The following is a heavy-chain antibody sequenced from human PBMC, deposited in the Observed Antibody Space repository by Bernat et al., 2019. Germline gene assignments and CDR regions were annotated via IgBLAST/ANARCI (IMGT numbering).Heavy chain of an antibody. D-gene: IGHD6-13*01. CDR1: GFTFSSYA. Sequence: EVQLLESGGGLVQPGGSLRLSCAASGFTFSSYAMSWVRQAPGKGLEWVSAISGSGGSTYSADYVKGRFTISRYNYKNTLYLQMNSLRAEDTAVYYCAKVKYTSSLVWFDPWGQGTLVTVSS. CDR3: AKVKYTSSLVWFDP. V-gene: IGHV3-23*01. CDR2: ISGSGGST. J-gene: IGHJ5*02.